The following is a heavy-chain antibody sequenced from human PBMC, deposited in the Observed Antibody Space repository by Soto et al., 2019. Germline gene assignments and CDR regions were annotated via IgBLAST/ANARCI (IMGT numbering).Heavy chain of an antibody. J-gene: IGHJ4*02. CDR1: GFTFSNAW. CDR3: TTDPPVRYCTNGVCYTFDY. Sequence: GGSLRLSCAASGFTFSNAWMNWVRQAPGKGLEWVGRIKSKTDGGTTDYAAPVKGRFTISRDDSKNTLYLQMNSLKTEDTAVYYCTTDPPVRYCTNGVCYTFDYWGQGTLGTGSS. D-gene: IGHD2-8*01. CDR2: IKSKTDGGTT. V-gene: IGHV3-15*07.